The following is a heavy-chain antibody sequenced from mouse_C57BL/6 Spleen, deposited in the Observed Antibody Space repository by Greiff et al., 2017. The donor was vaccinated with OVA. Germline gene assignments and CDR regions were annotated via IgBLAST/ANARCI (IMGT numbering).Heavy chain of an antibody. V-gene: IGHV1-82*01. CDR1: GYAFSSSW. D-gene: IGHD2-5*01. J-gene: IGHJ3*01. Sequence: QVQLQQSGPELVKPGASVKISCKASGYAFSSSWMNWVKQRPGKGLEWIGRIYPGDGDTNYNGKFKGKATLTADKSSSTAYMQLSSLTSEDSAVYFCAREGDSNSLAYWGQGTLVTVSA. CDR2: IYPGDGDT. CDR3: AREGDSNSLAY.